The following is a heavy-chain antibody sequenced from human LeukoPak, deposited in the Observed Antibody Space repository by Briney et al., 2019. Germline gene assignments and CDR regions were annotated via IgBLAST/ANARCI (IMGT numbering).Heavy chain of an antibody. CDR1: GFTFSSYG. Sequence: PGGSLRLSCAASGFTFSSYGVHWVRQAPGKGLGWVAFIRYDGSNKYYADSVKGRFTISRDNSKNTLYLQMNSLRAEDTAVYYCAKDGRRLYYFDYWGQGTLVTVSS. CDR2: IRYDGSNK. V-gene: IGHV3-30*02. J-gene: IGHJ4*02. D-gene: IGHD1-1*01. CDR3: AKDGRRLYYFDY.